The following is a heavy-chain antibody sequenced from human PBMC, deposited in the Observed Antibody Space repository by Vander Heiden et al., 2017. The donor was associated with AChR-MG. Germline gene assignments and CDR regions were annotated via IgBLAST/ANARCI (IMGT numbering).Heavy chain of an antibody. J-gene: IGHJ6*02. CDR3: AKGGYYYYRMDV. V-gene: IGHV3-9*01. CDR1: GLTLGDYA. CDR2: ISWNSDSI. Sequence: EVQLVESGGGWVQRGRSLRLSRSVSGLTLGDYAMHWVRQAPGKGLEWVSGISWNSDSIGYADSVKGRFTISRDNAKNSLYLQMTSLRPEDTALYYCAKGGYYYYRMDVWGQGTTVTVSS.